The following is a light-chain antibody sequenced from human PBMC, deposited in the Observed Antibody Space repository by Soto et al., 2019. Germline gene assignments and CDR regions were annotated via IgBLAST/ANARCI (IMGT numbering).Light chain of an antibody. Sequence: AIQMTQSPSSLSASVGDRVTISCRASQGIGNALGWYQQRPGKPPKVLIYDASSLESGVPSRFSGSGSGTDFTLTISSLQPEDFASYYCQQFNSFPLTFGGGTKVDIK. CDR1: QGIGNA. CDR2: DAS. J-gene: IGKJ4*01. V-gene: IGKV1-13*02. CDR3: QQFNSFPLT.